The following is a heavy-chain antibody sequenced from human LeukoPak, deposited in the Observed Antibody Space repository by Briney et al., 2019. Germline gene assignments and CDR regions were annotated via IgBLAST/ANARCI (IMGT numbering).Heavy chain of an antibody. Sequence: PGGSLRLSCAASGFTFDDYAMHWVRQAPGKGLQWVSLISWDGGSTYYADSVKGRFTISRDNSKNTLYLQMNSLRAEDTAVYYCAKGAPPPTTLFDYWGQGTLVTVSS. CDR3: AKGAPPPTTLFDY. D-gene: IGHD1-14*01. J-gene: IGHJ4*02. CDR1: GFTFDDYA. V-gene: IGHV3-43D*03. CDR2: ISWDGGST.